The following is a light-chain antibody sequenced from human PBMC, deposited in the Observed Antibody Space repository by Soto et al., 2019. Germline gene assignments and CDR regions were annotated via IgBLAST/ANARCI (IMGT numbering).Light chain of an antibody. V-gene: IGKV1-9*01. CDR3: QQVRAYPIT. Sequence: DIQLTQSPSFLYASVGDRVTITCRASQGLAGYLAWYQQKPGKAPNLLIYTTSTLQSGVPSRFSGSGSGTEFTLTISSLQPGDFATYYCQQVRAYPITFGQGTRLEIK. CDR1: QGLAGY. CDR2: TTS. J-gene: IGKJ5*01.